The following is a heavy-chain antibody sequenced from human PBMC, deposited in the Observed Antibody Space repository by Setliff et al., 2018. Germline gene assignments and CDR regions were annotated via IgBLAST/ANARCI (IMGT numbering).Heavy chain of an antibody. CDR3: SRDLQGSGDYVVDY. CDR2: IKKDGSIK. V-gene: IGHV3-7*01. Sequence: LSCAASGFTFRSYWMSWVRQAPGKGLEWVANIKKDGSIKYYLDSVRGRFTISRDNAENSLTLQMNSLRVEDTAVYYCSRDLQGSGDYVVDYWGQGTLVTVSS. CDR1: GFTFRSYW. D-gene: IGHD4-17*01. J-gene: IGHJ4*02.